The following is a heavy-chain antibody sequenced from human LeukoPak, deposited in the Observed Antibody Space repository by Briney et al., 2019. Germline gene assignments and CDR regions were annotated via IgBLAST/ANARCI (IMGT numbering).Heavy chain of an antibody. V-gene: IGHV4-34*01. CDR3: ARRRRVTKTGPYYYGIDV. D-gene: IGHD4-11*01. CDR1: GGSFCRYF. J-gene: IGHJ6*02. Sequence: SETLSLTCAVSGGSFCRYFWKWIRQSPGQGVEWIGDISHISLSTYRPSLHSPLPISVDTSKNQFSLMLPSVTAADTAVYYCARRRRVTKTGPYYYGIDVWGQGTTLTVSS. CDR2: ISHISLS.